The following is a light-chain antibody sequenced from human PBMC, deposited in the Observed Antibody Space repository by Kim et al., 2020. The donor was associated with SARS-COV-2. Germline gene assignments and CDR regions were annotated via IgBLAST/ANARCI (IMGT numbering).Light chain of an antibody. CDR1: QSVSSSY. CDR3: QQYGSSPPT. Sequence: EIVLTQSPGTLSLSPGEGATLSCRASQSVSSSYLAWYQQKPDQAPRLLIYGASTRATGIPDRFSGSGSGTDFTLTISRLEPEDFVVYYCQQYGSSPPTFGQGTKLEI. CDR2: GAS. V-gene: IGKV3-20*01. J-gene: IGKJ2*01.